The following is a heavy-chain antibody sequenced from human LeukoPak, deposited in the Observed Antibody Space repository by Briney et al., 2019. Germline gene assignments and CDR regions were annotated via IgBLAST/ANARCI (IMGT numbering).Heavy chain of an antibody. D-gene: IGHD3-22*01. CDR2: INPNSGGT. J-gene: IGHJ4*02. Sequence: ASVKVSCKASGYTFTGYYMHWVRQAPGQGLEWMGWINPNSGGTNYAQKFQGRVTMTRDTSIGTAYMELSRLRSDDTAVYYCARVWLAGYYYDSSGYFLPDYWGQGTLVTVSS. CDR1: GYTFTGYY. V-gene: IGHV1-2*02. CDR3: ARVWLAGYYYDSSGYFLPDY.